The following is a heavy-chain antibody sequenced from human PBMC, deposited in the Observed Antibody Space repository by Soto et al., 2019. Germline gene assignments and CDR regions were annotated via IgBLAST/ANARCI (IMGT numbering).Heavy chain of an antibody. CDR3: ARVGAPFYDFWRPLDY. J-gene: IGHJ4*02. V-gene: IGHV3-21*01. D-gene: IGHD3-3*01. Sequence: EVQLVESGGGLVKPGGSLRLSCAASGFTFSSYSMNWVRQAPGKGLEWVSSISSSSSYIYYADSVKGRFTISRDNAKNSLYLQMNSLRAEDTAVYYCARVGAPFYDFWRPLDYWGQGTLVTVSS. CDR1: GFTFSSYS. CDR2: ISSSSSYI.